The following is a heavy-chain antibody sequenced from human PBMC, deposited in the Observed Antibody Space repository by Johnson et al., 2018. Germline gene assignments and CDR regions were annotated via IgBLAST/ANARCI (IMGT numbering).Heavy chain of an antibody. Sequence: QVQLQESGPRLVKPSETLSLTCTGSGGSIDRFYWNWLRQPPGKGLELIGLISHTGSTNYNPSLKRRVPISIATSNQQFSLSLRSVTAAATAISYCAAVPRVYSGFAPYNYYYIDVWGRGTTVTVS. J-gene: IGHJ6*03. D-gene: IGHD5-12*01. CDR2: ISHTGST. CDR3: AAVPRVYSGFAPYNYYYIDV. V-gene: IGHV4-59*01. CDR1: GGSIDRFY.